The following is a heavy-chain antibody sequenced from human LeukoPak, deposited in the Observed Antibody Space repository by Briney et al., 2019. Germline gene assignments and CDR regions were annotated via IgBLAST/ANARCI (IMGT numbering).Heavy chain of an antibody. V-gene: IGHV4-34*01. CDR3: ARDSFSSGWYYFDY. J-gene: IGHJ4*02. CDR2: INHGGST. D-gene: IGHD6-19*01. Sequence: SETLSLTCAVYGGSFSGYNCNWIRQPPGKGLEWIGEINHGGSTNYNPSLKSRVAISIGTSNNHFSLKLSSVTAADRAVYYCARDSFSSGWYYFDYWGQGTLVTVSS. CDR1: GGSFSGYN.